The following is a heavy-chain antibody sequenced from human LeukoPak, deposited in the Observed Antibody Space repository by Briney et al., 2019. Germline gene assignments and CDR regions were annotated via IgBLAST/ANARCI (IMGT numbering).Heavy chain of an antibody. CDR3: AKVVAGYSYGYDY. D-gene: IGHD5-18*01. CDR1: GFNFGIYG. V-gene: IGHV3-30*18. J-gene: IGHJ4*02. CDR2: ISYDGSNK. Sequence: PGGSLRLSCTASGFNFGIYGMHWVRQAPGKGLEWVAVISYDGSNKYYADSVKGRFTISRDNSKNTLYLQMNSLRAEDTAVYYCAKVVAGYSYGYDYWGQGTLVTVSS.